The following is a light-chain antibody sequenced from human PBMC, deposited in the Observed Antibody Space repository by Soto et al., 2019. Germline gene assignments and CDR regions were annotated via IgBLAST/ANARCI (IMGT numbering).Light chain of an antibody. V-gene: IGKV3D-15*03. CDR2: DVS. Sequence: VLSLSPGTLSLSTGERATLSCRAGQGVTTNLAWYQQKSGQSPRLLIYDVSIRAPGVLARFSVTGTETDFTLTISVVKSEDAAVYFCQQNNKWPFSFGQVTRL. J-gene: IGKJ5*01. CDR1: QGVTTN. CDR3: QQNNKWPFS.